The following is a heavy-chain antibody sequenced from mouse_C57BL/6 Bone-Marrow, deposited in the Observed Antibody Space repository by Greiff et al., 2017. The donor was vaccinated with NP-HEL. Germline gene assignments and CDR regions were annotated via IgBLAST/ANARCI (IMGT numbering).Heavy chain of an antibody. V-gene: IGHV3-8*01. J-gene: IGHJ1*03. D-gene: IGHD2-1*01. Sequence: EVQLVESGPGLAKPSQTLSLTCSVTGYSITSDYWNWIRKFPGNKLEYMGYISYSGSTYYNPSLKSRISITRDTSKNQYYLQLNSVTTEDTATYYCARYRFYYGNSWYFDVWGTGTTVTVSS. CDR2: ISYSGST. CDR3: ARYRFYYGNSWYFDV. CDR1: GYSITSDY.